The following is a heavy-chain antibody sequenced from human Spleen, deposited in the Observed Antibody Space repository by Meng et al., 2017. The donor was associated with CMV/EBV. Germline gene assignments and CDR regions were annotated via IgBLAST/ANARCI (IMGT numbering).Heavy chain of an antibody. J-gene: IGHJ4*02. D-gene: IGHD5-12*01. Sequence: SETLSLTCTVSGGSISSYYWSWIRQPPGKGLEWIGYIYYSGSTNYNPSLKSRVTISVDTSKNQFSLKLSSVTAADTAVYYCARESRYSGYSLLDYWGQGTLVTVSS. V-gene: IGHV4-59*01. CDR3: ARESRYSGYSLLDY. CDR1: GGSISSYY. CDR2: IYYSGST.